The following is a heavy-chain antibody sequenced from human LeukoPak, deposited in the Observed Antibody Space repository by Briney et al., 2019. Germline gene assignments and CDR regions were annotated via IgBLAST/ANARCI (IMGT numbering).Heavy chain of an antibody. D-gene: IGHD2-15*01. CDR2: IRQDGSQK. J-gene: IGHJ4*02. Sequence: PGGSLRLSCAASGFTFSSYWMSWVRQAPGKGLEWVATIRQDGSQKYYVDSVKGRFTISRDNAKNSLYLQMNSLRAEDTAVYYCARDSGGSSPFDYWGQGTLVTVSS. CDR1: GFTFSSYW. CDR3: ARDSGGSSPFDY. V-gene: IGHV3-7*01.